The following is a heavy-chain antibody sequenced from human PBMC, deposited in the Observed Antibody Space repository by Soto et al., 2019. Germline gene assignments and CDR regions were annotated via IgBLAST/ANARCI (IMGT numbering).Heavy chain of an antibody. CDR3: ARVGFVVVPAASQLFDY. J-gene: IGHJ4*02. CDR2: ISAYNGNT. CDR1: GYTFTSYG. V-gene: IGHV1-18*01. Sequence: VASVKVSCKASGYTFTSYGISWVRQAPGQGLEWMGWISAYNGNTNYAQKLQGRVTMTTDTSTSTAYMELRSLRSDDTAVYYCARVGFVVVPAASQLFDYWGQGTLVTVSS. D-gene: IGHD2-2*01.